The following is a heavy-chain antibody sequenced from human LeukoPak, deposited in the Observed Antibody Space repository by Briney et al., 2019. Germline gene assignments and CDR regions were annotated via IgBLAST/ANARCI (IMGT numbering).Heavy chain of an antibody. V-gene: IGHV3-23*01. Sequence: GGSLRLSCAASGFTFSDYYMSWVRQAPGKGLEWVSAISGSGGSTYYADSVKGRFTISRDNSKNTLYLQMNSLRAEDTAVYYCGHSSGYYSGRVRYWGQGTLVTVSS. CDR3: GHSSGYYSGRVRY. CDR1: GFTFSDYY. J-gene: IGHJ4*02. D-gene: IGHD3-22*01. CDR2: ISGSGGST.